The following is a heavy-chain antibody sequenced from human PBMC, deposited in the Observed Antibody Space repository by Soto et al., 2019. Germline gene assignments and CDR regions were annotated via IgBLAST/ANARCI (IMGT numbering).Heavy chain of an antibody. J-gene: IGHJ6*02. CDR2: INWNGGST. V-gene: IGHV3-20*04. CDR3: ARDRIVVVPAAHYYYYGMDV. Sequence: EESLRLSCQTSGFTFDDYVMSWLRQAPGKGLEWVSGINWNGGSTGYADNVKGQYTISRDNAKNSLYLQMNSLRAEDTALYYCARDRIVVVPAAHYYYYGMDVWGQGT. D-gene: IGHD2-2*01. CDR1: GFTFDDYV.